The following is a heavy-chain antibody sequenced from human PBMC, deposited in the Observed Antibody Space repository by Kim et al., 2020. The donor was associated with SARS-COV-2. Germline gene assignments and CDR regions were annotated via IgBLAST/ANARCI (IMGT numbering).Heavy chain of an antibody. CDR2: IWFDGSEK. CDR3: VRAPNGGQVENHHYMGV. J-gene: IGHJ6*03. CDR1: GFSFRDYA. D-gene: IGHD3-16*01. Sequence: GGSLRLSCEVSGFSFRDYAMHWVRQAPGKGLEWMAVIWFDGSEKYYADSMRGRFTISRDNSKNTLDLQMNTLTAEDTAVYYCVRAPNGGQVENHHYMGVWGKGTTVTVSS. V-gene: IGHV3-33*01.